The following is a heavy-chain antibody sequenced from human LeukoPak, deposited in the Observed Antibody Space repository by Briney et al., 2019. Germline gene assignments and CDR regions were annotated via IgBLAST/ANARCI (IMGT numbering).Heavy chain of an antibody. CDR1: GGSVNVGSYY. Sequence: PSQTLSLTCTVSGGSVNVGSYYWTWIRQPAGKGLEWIGHFYTSGSAKYTPSLMSRVTISVDTSKNQFSLKLNSVTAADTAVYYCARDLGYSASYWGQGTLVTVSS. CDR2: FYTSGSA. D-gene: IGHD3-22*01. CDR3: ARDLGYSASY. V-gene: IGHV4-61*09. J-gene: IGHJ4*02.